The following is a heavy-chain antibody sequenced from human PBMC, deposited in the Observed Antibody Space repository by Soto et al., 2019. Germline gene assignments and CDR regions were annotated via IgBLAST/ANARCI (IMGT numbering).Heavy chain of an antibody. D-gene: IGHD2-15*01. CDR3: ARSGTYRSGIDRIFDY. Sequence: ASVKVSCKASGYTFTSYYMHWVRQAPGQGLEWMGIINPSGGSTSYAQKFQGRVNMTRDKSTSKVYMELSSLRSEDTAVYYCARSGTYRSGIDRIFDYWGQGNLVTVSS. V-gene: IGHV1-46*01. CDR1: GYTFTSYY. CDR2: INPSGGST. J-gene: IGHJ4*02.